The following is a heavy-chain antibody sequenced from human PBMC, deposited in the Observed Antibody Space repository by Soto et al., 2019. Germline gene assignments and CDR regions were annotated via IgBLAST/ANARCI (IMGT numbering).Heavy chain of an antibody. Sequence: QVQLVQSGAEVKKPGSSVKVSCKASGGTFSSYAISWVRQAPGQGLEWMGGIIPIFGTANYAQKFQGRVTSHADESTSTAYMELSSLRSEDTAVYYCARSSGGNRYCISTRCMGDFDYWGQGTLVTVSS. J-gene: IGHJ4*02. V-gene: IGHV1-69*12. CDR1: GGTFSSYA. CDR3: ARSSGGNRYCISTRCMGDFDY. D-gene: IGHD2-2*01. CDR2: IIPIFGTA.